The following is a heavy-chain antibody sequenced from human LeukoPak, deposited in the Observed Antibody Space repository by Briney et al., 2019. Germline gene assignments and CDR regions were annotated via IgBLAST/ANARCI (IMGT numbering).Heavy chain of an antibody. Sequence: ASVKVSCKASGGTFINYAINWVRQATGQGLEWMGWMNTNSGNTGHAQKFQGRLTMTRDTSTNTAYMELSSLRSEDTAVYYCARGGDIAVVPAAMVGPWGQGTLVTVSS. CDR1: GGTFINYA. J-gene: IGHJ5*02. D-gene: IGHD2-2*01. CDR3: ARGGDIAVVPAAMVGP. CDR2: MNTNSGNT. V-gene: IGHV1-8*02.